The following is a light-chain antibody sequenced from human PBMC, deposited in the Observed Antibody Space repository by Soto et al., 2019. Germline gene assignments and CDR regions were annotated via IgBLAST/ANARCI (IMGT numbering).Light chain of an antibody. CDR1: QSVLYSSNNKNY. CDR2: WAS. V-gene: IGKV4-1*01. Sequence: DIVMTQSPDSLAVSLGERATINCKSSQSVLYSSNNKNYLAWYQQKPGQPPKLLIYWASTRESGVPDRFSGRGSGTDFTLTISSLQAEDVAVYYCQQYYSTPPGFTFGPGTKVDIK. J-gene: IGKJ3*01. CDR3: QQYYSTPPGFT.